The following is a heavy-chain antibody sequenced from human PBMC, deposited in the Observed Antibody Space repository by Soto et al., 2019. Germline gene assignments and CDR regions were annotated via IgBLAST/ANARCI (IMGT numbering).Heavy chain of an antibody. Sequence: PGGSLRLSCAASGFTFGNYGMNWVRQAPGKGLEWVSGISGGGGSTYYAYSVKGRFTISRDPSKNTIFLEMNSLRAEDTAVYYCAKGFIVVVIVIRPDDAFDAWGQGTLVTVSS. CDR3: AKGFIVVVIVIRPDDAFDA. CDR1: GFTFGNYG. V-gene: IGHV3-23*01. J-gene: IGHJ5*01. CDR2: ISGGGGST. D-gene: IGHD2-21*01.